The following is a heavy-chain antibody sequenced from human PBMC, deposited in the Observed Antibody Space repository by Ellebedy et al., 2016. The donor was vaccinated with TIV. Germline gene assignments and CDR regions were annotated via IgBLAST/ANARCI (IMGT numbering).Heavy chain of an antibody. J-gene: IGHJ6*02. CDR2: IYSGGST. V-gene: IGHV3-53*01. Sequence: GGSLRLSXAASGFTVSSNYMSWVRQAPGKGLEWVSVIYSGGSTYYADSVKGRFTISRDNSKNTLYLQMNSLRAEDTAVYYCARGGPGDSSSWPHFLSNHYYYYGMDVWGQGTTVTVSS. CDR1: GFTVSSNY. D-gene: IGHD6-13*01. CDR3: ARGGPGDSSSWPHFLSNHYYYYGMDV.